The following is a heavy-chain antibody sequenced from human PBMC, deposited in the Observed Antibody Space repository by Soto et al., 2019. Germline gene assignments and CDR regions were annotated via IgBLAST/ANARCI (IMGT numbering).Heavy chain of an antibody. V-gene: IGHV3-23*01. D-gene: IGHD3-22*01. J-gene: IGHJ4*02. CDR1: GFTFSSYA. CDR2: IGGSDGTT. Sequence: PGGSLRLSCAASGFTFSSYAMSWARQAPGKGLEWVSAIGGSDGTTYYADSVKGRFTISRDNSKNTLYLQMNSLKTEDTAVYYCTTDPVTMIVVVPSSGWGQGTLVTVSS. CDR3: TTDPVTMIVVVPSSG.